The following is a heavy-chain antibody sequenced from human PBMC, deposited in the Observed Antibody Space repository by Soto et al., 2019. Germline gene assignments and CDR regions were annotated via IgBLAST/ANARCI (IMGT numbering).Heavy chain of an antibody. J-gene: IGHJ6*02. V-gene: IGHV4-59*01. D-gene: IGHD3-3*01. Sequence: PSETLSLTCTVSGGSISSYYWSWIRQPPGQGLARIGYIYYSGSTNYNPSLKSRVTISVDTSKNQFSLKLSSVTAADTAVYYCARYYDFWSGYPPYYYYYGMDVWGQGTTVTVSS. CDR1: GGSISSYY. CDR2: IYYSGST. CDR3: ARYYDFWSGYPPYYYYYGMDV.